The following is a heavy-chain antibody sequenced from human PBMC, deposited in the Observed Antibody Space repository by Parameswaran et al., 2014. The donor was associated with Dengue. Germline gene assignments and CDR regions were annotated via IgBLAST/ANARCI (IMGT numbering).Heavy chain of an antibody. D-gene: IGHD6-13*01. CDR3: ARDREAAAGTYYYGMDV. Sequence: WVRQAPGQRLEWMGWINAGNGNTKYSQKFQGRVTITRDTSASTAYMELSSLRSEDTAVYYCARDREAAAGTYYYGMDVWGQGTTVTVSS. J-gene: IGHJ6*02. V-gene: IGHV1-3*01. CDR2: INAGNGNT.